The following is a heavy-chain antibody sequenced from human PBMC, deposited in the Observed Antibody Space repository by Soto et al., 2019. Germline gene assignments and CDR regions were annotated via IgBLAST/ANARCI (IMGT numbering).Heavy chain of an antibody. CDR3: AKDREKTHVWALHYFDY. D-gene: IGHD7-27*01. J-gene: IGHJ4*02. CDR1: GFTFSNFG. CDR2: ISYDGSNI. V-gene: IGHV3-30*18. Sequence: QVQLVESGGGVVQPGRSLRLSCAASGFTFSNFGMHWVRQAPGKGLEWVALISYDGSNIYYGDSVKGRFNISRDNSKNTLYLQMNGLRPEDTAVYYCAKDREKTHVWALHYFDYWGQGIPVTVSS.